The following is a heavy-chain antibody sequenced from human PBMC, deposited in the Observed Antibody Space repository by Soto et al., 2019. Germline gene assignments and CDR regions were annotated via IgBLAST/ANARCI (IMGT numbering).Heavy chain of an antibody. V-gene: IGHV2-5*02. CDR2: IYWDDDK. Sequence: QITLKESGPTLVKPTQTLTLTCTFSGFSLSTSGVGVGWIRQPPGKALEWLALIYWDDDKRYNPSLNSRLTITKDTSKTQVLLTMTNIDPVDTATYNCARRSSSITSDTTRGYVDLWGRGTLVSVSS. J-gene: IGHJ2*01. D-gene: IGHD1-20*01. CDR1: GFSLSTSGVG. CDR3: ARRSSSITSDTTRGYVDL.